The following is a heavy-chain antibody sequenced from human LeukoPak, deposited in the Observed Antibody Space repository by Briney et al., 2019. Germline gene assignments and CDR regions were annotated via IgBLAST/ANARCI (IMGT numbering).Heavy chain of an antibody. Sequence: SVKVSCKASGGTFSSYAISWVRQAPGQGLEWMGRIIPIFGTANYAQKFQGRVTITTDESTSTAYMELSRLRSDDTAVYYCARDSEAYYDFWSGHPGNWFDPWGQGTLVTVSS. J-gene: IGHJ5*02. D-gene: IGHD3-3*01. CDR3: ARDSEAYYDFWSGHPGNWFDP. CDR1: GGTFSSYA. CDR2: IIPIFGTA. V-gene: IGHV1-69*05.